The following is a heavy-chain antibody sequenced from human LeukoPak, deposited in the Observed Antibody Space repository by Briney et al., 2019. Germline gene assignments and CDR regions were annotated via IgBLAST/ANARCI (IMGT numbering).Heavy chain of an antibody. J-gene: IGHJ6*02. CDR1: GFTFDDYA. D-gene: IGHD3-10*01. CDR2: INWNGGSM. V-gene: IGHV3-9*01. Sequence: GGSLRLSCAASGFTFDDYAMHWVRQAPGKGLEWVSGINWNGGSMGYADSVRGRFTISRDNAKNSLYLQMNSLRAEDTALYYCGKDISAGGMDVWGQGTTVTVSS. CDR3: GKDISAGGMDV.